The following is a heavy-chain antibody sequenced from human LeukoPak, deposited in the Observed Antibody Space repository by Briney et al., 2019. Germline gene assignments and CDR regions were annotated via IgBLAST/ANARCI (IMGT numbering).Heavy chain of an antibody. V-gene: IGHV4-34*01. CDR3: ARSRPYYYYYYMDV. CDR2: INHSGST. CDR1: GFTFSSHA. J-gene: IGHJ6*03. Sequence: PGGSLRLSCAASGFTFSSHAMSWIRQPPGKGLEWIGEINHSGSTNYNPSLKSRVTISVDTSKNQFSLKLSSVTAADTAVYYCARSRPYYYYYYMDVWGKGTTVTVSS.